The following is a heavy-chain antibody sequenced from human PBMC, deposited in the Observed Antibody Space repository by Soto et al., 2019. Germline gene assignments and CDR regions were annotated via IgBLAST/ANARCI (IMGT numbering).Heavy chain of an antibody. CDR3: ARGPNWGYRFDS. V-gene: IGHV1-69*06. D-gene: IGHD7-27*01. CDR1: GGTFTGHA. Sequence: GASVKVSCKASGGTFTGHAISWVRQAPGQGPEWMGGLIPLFGTSQHAQNFQGRLTITADKSTSTAYMELTSLRFEDTAIYYCARGPNWGYRFDSWGQGTRVTVSS. CDR2: LIPLFGTS. J-gene: IGHJ4*02.